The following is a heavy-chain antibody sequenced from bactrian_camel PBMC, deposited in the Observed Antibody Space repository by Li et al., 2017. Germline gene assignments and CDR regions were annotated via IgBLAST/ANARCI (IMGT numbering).Heavy chain of an antibody. CDR3: TRGPITAIEAHGAARLDVFGY. CDR2: ISPSGDKT. J-gene: IGHJ6*01. Sequence: QLVESGGGSVQAGGSLRLSCAASGDTYRTNRMGWFRQAPGKGLEWVSVISPSGDKTYYADSLKGRFTIYQDDAKNTLYLQLNYLKTEDTAMYYCTRGPITAIEAHGAARLDVFGYWGQGTQVTVS. D-gene: IGHD3*01. V-gene: IGHV3S1*01. CDR1: GDTYRTNR.